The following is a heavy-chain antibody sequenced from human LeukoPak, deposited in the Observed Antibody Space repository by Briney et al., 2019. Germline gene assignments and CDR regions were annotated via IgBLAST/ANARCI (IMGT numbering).Heavy chain of an antibody. Sequence: GGSLRLSCAASEFTFSSYWMHWVRQAPGKGLVWVSRINSDGSSTSYADSVKGRFTISRDNAKNTLYLQMNSLRAEDTAVYYCAHYDSSAYHAFDIWGQGTMVTVSS. V-gene: IGHV3-74*01. CDR1: EFTFSSYW. CDR3: AHYDSSAYHAFDI. J-gene: IGHJ3*02. CDR2: INSDGSST. D-gene: IGHD3-22*01.